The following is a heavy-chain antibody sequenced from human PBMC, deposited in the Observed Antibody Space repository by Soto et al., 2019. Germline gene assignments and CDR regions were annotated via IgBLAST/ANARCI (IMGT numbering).Heavy chain of an antibody. D-gene: IGHD3-10*01. J-gene: IGHJ4*02. V-gene: IGHV3-53*01. CDR3: APGPGGGGY. CDR2: IYSGGYT. CDR1: GFTVSNNY. Sequence: EVQLVESGGGLIQPGGSLRLSCAVSGFTVSNNYMSWVRQAPGKGLEGVSVIYSGGYTAYGDSVKGRFTISRDNSKNTQYPQKNSLGARAGAVFFWAPGPGGGGYWGQGTLVTVSS.